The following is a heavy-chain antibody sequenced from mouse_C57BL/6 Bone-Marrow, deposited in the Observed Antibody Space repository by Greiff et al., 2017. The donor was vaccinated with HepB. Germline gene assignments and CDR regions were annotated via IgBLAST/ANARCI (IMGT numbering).Heavy chain of an antibody. Sequence: QVQLKQSGPELVKPGASVKISCKASGYAFSSSWMNWVKQRPGKGLEWIGRIYPGDGDTNYNGKFTGKATLTADKSSSTAYMQLSSLTSEDSAVYFCARSLAGLDYWGQGTTLTVSS. V-gene: IGHV1-82*01. CDR1: GYAFSSSW. J-gene: IGHJ2*01. CDR3: ARSLAGLDY. CDR2: IYPGDGDT.